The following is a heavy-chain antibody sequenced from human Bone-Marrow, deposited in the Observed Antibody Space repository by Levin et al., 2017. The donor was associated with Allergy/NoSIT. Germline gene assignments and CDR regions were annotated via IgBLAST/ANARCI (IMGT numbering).Heavy chain of an antibody. CDR3: ARAAESLHDFWSGDYRGYYYYYYMDV. Sequence: SCAASGFTFSSYEMNWVRQAPGKGLEWVSYISSSGNTTHYADSVQGRFTISRDNAKNLLYLQMNSLRAEDTAVYYCARAAESLHDFWSGDYRGYYYYYYMDVWGKGTTVTVSS. CDR1: GFTFSSYE. V-gene: IGHV3-48*03. D-gene: IGHD3-3*01. CDR2: ISSSGNTT. J-gene: IGHJ6*03.